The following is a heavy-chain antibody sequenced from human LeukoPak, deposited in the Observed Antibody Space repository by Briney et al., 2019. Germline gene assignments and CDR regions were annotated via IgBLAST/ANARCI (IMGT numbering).Heavy chain of an antibody. Sequence: GESLQISCKGSAYSFTTYWIAWVRQMPGQGLEWMGSVFPADSDTRYGPSFQGQVTISADKSISTAYLQWSSLKASDTAMYYCATSVKDRDAFDIWGQGTVVTVSS. CDR3: ATSVKDRDAFDI. V-gene: IGHV5-51*01. J-gene: IGHJ3*02. D-gene: IGHD4-17*01. CDR1: AYSFTTYW. CDR2: VFPADSDT.